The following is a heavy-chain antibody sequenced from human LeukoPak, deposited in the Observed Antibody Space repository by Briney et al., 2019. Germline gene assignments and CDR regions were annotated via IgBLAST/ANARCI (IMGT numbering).Heavy chain of an antibody. CDR3: ARGRLFRGEFDY. V-gene: IGHV4-30-2*01. CDR1: GGSISSGGYS. Sequence: SETLSLTCAVSGGSISSGGYSWSWIRQPPGKGLEWIGEINHSGSTNYNPSLKSRVTISVDTSKNQFSLKLSSVTAADTAVYYCARGRLFRGEFDYWGQGTLVTVSS. D-gene: IGHD3-10*01. J-gene: IGHJ4*02. CDR2: INHSGST.